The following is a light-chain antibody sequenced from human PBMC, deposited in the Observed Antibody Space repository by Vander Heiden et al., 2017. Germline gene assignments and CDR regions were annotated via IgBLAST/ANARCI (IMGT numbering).Light chain of an antibody. J-gene: IGKJ2*01. CDR2: AAS. Sequence: DIQMTQSPSSLSASVGDRVTITCRASQGITNDLGWYQQKPGKAPKRLIFAASSLQSGVPSTFRGSGSRTEFTLTIISLQPEDFATYYCRQHNSYPYTFGQGTKLEIK. V-gene: IGKV1-17*01. CDR3: RQHNSYPYT. CDR1: QGITND.